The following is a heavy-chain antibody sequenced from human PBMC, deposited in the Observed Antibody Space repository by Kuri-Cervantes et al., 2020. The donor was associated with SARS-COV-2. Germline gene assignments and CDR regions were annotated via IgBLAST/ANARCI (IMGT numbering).Heavy chain of an antibody. CDR3: ARDERWRYCSGGSCYGDYYYGMDV. CDR1: GFTVSSNY. CDR2: IYSGGGT. V-gene: IGHV3-53*01. D-gene: IGHD2-15*01. J-gene: IGHJ6*02. Sequence: GGSLRLSCAASGFTVSSNYMSWVRQAPGKGLEWVSVIYSGGGTYYADSVKGRFTISRDNSKNTLYLQMNSLRAEDTAVYYCARDERWRYCSGGSCYGDYYYGMDVWGQGTTVTVSS.